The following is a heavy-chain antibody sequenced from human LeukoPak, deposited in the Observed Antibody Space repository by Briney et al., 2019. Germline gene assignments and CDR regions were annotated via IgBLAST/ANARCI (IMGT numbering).Heavy chain of an antibody. V-gene: IGHV1-2*02. J-gene: IGHJ4*02. Sequence: ASVKVSCKASGYTFTDYYMHWVRQAPGQRLEWMGSINPISGGADYAQKFQGRVTITTDTSISTAYMDLSRLRSDDTAMYFCARAYGDPPLDYWGQGTLLTVCS. CDR2: INPISGGA. CDR1: GYTFTDYY. D-gene: IGHD4-17*01. CDR3: ARAYGDPPLDY.